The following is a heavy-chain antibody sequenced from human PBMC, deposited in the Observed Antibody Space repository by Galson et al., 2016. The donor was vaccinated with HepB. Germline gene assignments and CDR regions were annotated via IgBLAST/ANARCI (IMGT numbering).Heavy chain of an antibody. J-gene: IGHJ4*02. Sequence: SLRLSCAASGFAFSASNMNWVRQAPGKGLEWVSSISSSSVYKNYADSVKGRFTVSRDNAKNAIYLQLNSLRVEDPAIYFCARGIYCSSTSCYDPVLDSWGQGTLVTVSS. D-gene: IGHD2-2*01. CDR1: GFAFSASN. CDR2: ISSSSVYK. CDR3: ARGIYCSSTSCYDPVLDS. V-gene: IGHV3-21*06.